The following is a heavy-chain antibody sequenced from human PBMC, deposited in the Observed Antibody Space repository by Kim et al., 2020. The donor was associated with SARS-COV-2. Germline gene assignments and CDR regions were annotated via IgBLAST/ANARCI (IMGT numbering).Heavy chain of an antibody. CDR2: IYYSGST. V-gene: IGHV4-31*03. CDR1: GGSISSGGYY. Sequence: SETLSLTCTVSGGSISSGGYYWSWIRQHPGKGLEWIGYIYYSGSTYYNPSLKSRVTISVDTSKNQFSLKLSSVTAADTAVYYCARAEDCGGDCYSGNAFDIWGQGTMVTVSS. CDR3: ARAEDCGGDCYSGNAFDI. D-gene: IGHD2-21*02. J-gene: IGHJ3*02.